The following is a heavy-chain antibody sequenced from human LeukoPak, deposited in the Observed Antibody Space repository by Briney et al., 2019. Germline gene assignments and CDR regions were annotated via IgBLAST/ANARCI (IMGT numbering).Heavy chain of an antibody. Sequence: LPGGSLRLSCAASGFTFSSYAVSWVRQAPGKGLEWVSTITASGGTYYADSLKGRFTISRDTSKNTLYLQTNSLRAEDTAVYYCAKRGRYYFDQWGQGTLVTVSS. CDR2: ITASGGT. V-gene: IGHV3-23*01. CDR3: AKRGRYYFDQ. J-gene: IGHJ4*02. CDR1: GFTFSSYA.